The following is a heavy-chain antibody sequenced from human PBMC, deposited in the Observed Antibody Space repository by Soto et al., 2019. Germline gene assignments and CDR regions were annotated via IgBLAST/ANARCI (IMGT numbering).Heavy chain of an antibody. D-gene: IGHD3-10*01. CDR1: GGSISSGDYY. CDR3: ARELWFGEGGDY. CDR2: IYYSGST. Sequence: QVQLQESGPGLVKPSQTLSLTCTVSGGSISSGDYYWSWIRQPPGKGLEWIGYIYYSGSTYYNPSPKGRVTISVDTSKNQFSLKLSPVTAADTAVYYCARELWFGEGGDYWGQGTLVTVSS. V-gene: IGHV4-30-4*01. J-gene: IGHJ4*02.